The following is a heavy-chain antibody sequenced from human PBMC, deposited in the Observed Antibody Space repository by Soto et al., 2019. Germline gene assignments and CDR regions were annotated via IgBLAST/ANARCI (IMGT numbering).Heavy chain of an antibody. Sequence: GGSVSLSCAASGFTFSSYSGNSVCQAPGRGLEWISYISGGGRPISYADSVKGRFTISRDNAKNPLYLQMDSLTDEDTAVYYCARDLGWAFDSWGQGTLVTVSS. CDR3: ARDLGWAFDS. CDR1: GFTFSSYS. J-gene: IGHJ4*02. D-gene: IGHD6-19*01. CDR2: ISGGGRPI. V-gene: IGHV3-48*02.